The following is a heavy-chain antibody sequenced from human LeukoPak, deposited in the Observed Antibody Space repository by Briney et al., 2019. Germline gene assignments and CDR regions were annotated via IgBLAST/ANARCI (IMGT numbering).Heavy chain of an antibody. V-gene: IGHV3-21*01. D-gene: IGHD1-1*01. J-gene: IGHJ6*02. CDR1: GFTFSSYA. Sequence: GGSLRLSCAASGFTFSSYAMSWVRQAPGKGLEWVSSISSSSSYIYYADSVKGRFTISRDNAKNSLYLQMNSLRAEDTAVYYCASRYTDYYGMDVWGQGTTVTVSS. CDR3: ASRYTDYYGMDV. CDR2: ISSSSSYI.